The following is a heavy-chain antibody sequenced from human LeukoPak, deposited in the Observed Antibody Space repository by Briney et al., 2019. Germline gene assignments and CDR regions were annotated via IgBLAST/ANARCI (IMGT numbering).Heavy chain of an antibody. Sequence: GGSLRLSCAASGFTFSSYGMHWVRQAPGKGLELVAVIWYDGSNKYYADSVKGRFTISRDNSKNTLYLQMNSLRAEDTAVYYCAKDGSGSTSWYYMDVWGKGTTVTVSS. CDR3: AKDGSGSTSWYYMDV. CDR2: IWYDGSNK. J-gene: IGHJ6*03. D-gene: IGHD1-26*01. CDR1: GFTFSSYG. V-gene: IGHV3-33*06.